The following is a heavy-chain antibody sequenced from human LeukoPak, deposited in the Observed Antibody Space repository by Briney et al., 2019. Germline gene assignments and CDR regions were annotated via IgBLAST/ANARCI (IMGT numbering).Heavy chain of an antibody. CDR3: ARGGWYDY. V-gene: IGHV4-38-2*02. CDR1: GYSISSGYY. Sequence: SETLSLTCTVSGYSISSGYYWGWIRQPPGKGLEWIGSTYHSGSTYYTPSLKSRVTISVDTCKNRFSLKLSCVTAADTAVYYCARGGWYDYWGQGTLVTVSS. D-gene: IGHD6-19*01. J-gene: IGHJ4*02. CDR2: TYHSGST.